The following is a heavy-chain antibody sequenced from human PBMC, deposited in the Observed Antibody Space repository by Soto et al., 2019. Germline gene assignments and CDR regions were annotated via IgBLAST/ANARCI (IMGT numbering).Heavy chain of an antibody. J-gene: IGHJ4*02. Sequence: EVQLLESGGGLVQPGGSLRLSCAASGFAFSTYSMSWVRQAPGKGPEWVSLIGSGGASTYYADSVKGRFTISRDNSRNTLYLQMNSLRAEATAIYFGAKGGWLDYWGQGVLVTVSS. D-gene: IGHD6-19*01. CDR2: IGSGGAST. V-gene: IGHV3-23*01. CDR1: GFAFSTYS. CDR3: AKGGWLDY.